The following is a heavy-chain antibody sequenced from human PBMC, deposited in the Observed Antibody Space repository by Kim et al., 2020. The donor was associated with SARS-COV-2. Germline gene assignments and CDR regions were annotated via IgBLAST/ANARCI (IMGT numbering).Heavy chain of an antibody. Sequence: SVKVSCKASGGTFSSYAISWVRQAPGQGLEWMGGIIPIFGTTNYAQKFQGRVTLTADESTNTAYMELSSLRSEDTALYYCARGKRVPMIGRESTGYSSCDFWGQGTLITVSS. J-gene: IGHJ4*02. D-gene: IGHD3-22*01. CDR3: ARGKRVPMIGRESTGYSSCDF. CDR2: IIPIFGTT. CDR1: GGTFSSYA. V-gene: IGHV1-69*13.